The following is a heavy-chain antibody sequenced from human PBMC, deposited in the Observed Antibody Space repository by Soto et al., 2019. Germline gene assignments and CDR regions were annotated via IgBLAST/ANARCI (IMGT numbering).Heavy chain of an antibody. V-gene: IGHV3-33*01. CDR2: IWYNGGNR. CDR1: GFSFGSYG. J-gene: IGHJ4*02. CDR3: ARANRPGDAYKTPFFDS. Sequence: QVKLVESGGGVVQPGNSLTLTCAATGFSFGSYGMHWVRQAPGKGLEWVALIWYNGGNRYYRGSVKGRFTISRDNSKKTLSLEMTSLGAVDTAVYYCARANRPGDAYKTPFFDSWGQGTLVTVSS. D-gene: IGHD1-1*01.